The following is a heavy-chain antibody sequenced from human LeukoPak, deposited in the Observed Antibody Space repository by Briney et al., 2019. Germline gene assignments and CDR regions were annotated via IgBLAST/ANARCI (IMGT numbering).Heavy chain of an antibody. CDR3: AKDIRGGYSSSSFYLYYYYGMDV. J-gene: IGHJ6*02. CDR2: ISWNSGSI. Sequence: PGRSLRLSCAASGFTFDDYAMHWVRQAPGKGLEWVSGISWNSGSIGYADSVKGRFTISRDNAKNSLYLQMNSLRAEDTALYCCAKDIRGGYSSSSFYLYYYYGMDVWGQGTTVTVSS. CDR1: GFTFDDYA. D-gene: IGHD6-6*01. V-gene: IGHV3-9*01.